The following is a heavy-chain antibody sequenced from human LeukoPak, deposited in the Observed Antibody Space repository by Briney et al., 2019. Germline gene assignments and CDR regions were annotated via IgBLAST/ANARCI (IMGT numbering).Heavy chain of an antibody. V-gene: IGHV3-20*04. CDR2: INWNGGST. J-gene: IGHJ4*02. CDR1: GFAFSNYG. Sequence: SGGSLRLSCAASGFAFSNYGMNWVRQAPGKGLEWVSGINWNGGSTGYADSVKGRFTISRDNAKNSLYLQMNSLRAEDTALYYCARDSDYGDYEYFDYWGQGTLVTVSS. CDR3: ARDSDYGDYEYFDY. D-gene: IGHD4-17*01.